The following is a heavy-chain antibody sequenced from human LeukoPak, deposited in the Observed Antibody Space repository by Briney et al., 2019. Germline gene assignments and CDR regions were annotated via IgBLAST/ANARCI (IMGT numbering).Heavy chain of an antibody. Sequence: PSETLSLTCAVSGGSIDSSSYYWGWIRQPPGKGLEWIGSIFRTGSTYYSASLKSRVSISVDTSKNQFSLKLSSVTAADTAVYYCARMDYGGNSETSWGQGTLVTVSS. CDR2: IFRTGST. CDR3: ARMDYGGNSETS. D-gene: IGHD4-23*01. J-gene: IGHJ5*02. V-gene: IGHV4-39*01. CDR1: GGSIDSSSYY.